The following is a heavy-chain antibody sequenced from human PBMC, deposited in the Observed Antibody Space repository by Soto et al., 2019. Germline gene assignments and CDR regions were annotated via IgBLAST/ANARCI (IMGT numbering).Heavy chain of an antibody. Sequence: GASVKVSCKASGYTFTSYYIHWVRQAPGQGLEWMRIINPSGGSTSYAQKFQGRVTMTSDTSTSTVFIEVSSLRSDDTAVYSCASEEVGSGRYSWFDPWGQGTLVTVSS. V-gene: IGHV1-46*01. CDR2: INPSGGST. CDR3: ASEEVGSGRYSWFDP. J-gene: IGHJ5*02. CDR1: GYTFTSYY. D-gene: IGHD3-10*01.